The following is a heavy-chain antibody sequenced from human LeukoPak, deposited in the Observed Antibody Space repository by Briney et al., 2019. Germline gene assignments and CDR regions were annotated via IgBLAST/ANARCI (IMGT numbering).Heavy chain of an antibody. CDR1: GGSFSGYY. CDR2: INHSGST. CDR3: AREGIAARRGYYYYGMDV. Sequence: SETLSLTCAVYGGSFSGYYWSWIRQPPGKGLEWIGEINHSGSTNYNPSLKSRVTISVDTSKKQFSLKLSSVTAADTAVYYCAREGIAARRGYYYYGMDVWGQGTTVTVSS. J-gene: IGHJ6*02. D-gene: IGHD6-6*01. V-gene: IGHV4-34*01.